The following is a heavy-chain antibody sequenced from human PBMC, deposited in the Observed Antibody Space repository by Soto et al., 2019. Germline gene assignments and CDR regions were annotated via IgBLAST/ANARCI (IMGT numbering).Heavy chain of an antibody. J-gene: IGHJ5*02. CDR2: INAGNGNT. Sequence: QVPLVQSGAEVKKPGASVKVSCKASGYTFTSYAMHWVRQAPGQRLEWMGWINAGNGNTKYSQKFQGRVTITRDTSAGTAYMEMSSLRSEDTAVYYCARDRKGYYDFWSGYRSDWFDPWGQGTLVTVSS. CDR3: ARDRKGYYDFWSGYRSDWFDP. V-gene: IGHV1-3*01. D-gene: IGHD3-3*01. CDR1: GYTFTSYA.